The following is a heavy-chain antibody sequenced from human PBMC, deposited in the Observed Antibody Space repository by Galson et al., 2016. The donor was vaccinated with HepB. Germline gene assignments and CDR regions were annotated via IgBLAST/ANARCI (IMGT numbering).Heavy chain of an antibody. CDR3: AKSSSGATPRPNFDY. CDR2: IYSGGST. V-gene: IGHV3-53*01. CDR1: GFSVSSNY. D-gene: IGHD1-26*01. Sequence: SLRLSCAASGFSVSSNYIIWVRQAPGKGLEWVSAIYSGGSTYYADAVKGHFTVSRDNPKNTVYLQMNSLRAEDTAVYYCAKSSSGATPRPNFDYWGQGTLVTVSS. J-gene: IGHJ4*02.